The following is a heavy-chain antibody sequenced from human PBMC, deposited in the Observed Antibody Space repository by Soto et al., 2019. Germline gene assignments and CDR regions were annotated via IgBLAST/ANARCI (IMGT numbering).Heavy chain of an antibody. CDR3: ARGLYSGWXYFDY. CDR1: GFTVSGNY. Sequence: GGSLRLSCAASGFTVSGNYMSWVRQAPGKGLEWVSVIYSGGSTYYADSVKGRFTISRDNSKNTLYLQMNSLRAEDTAVYYCARGLYSGWXYFDYWGQGTLVTVSS. D-gene: IGHD5-12*01. CDR2: IYSGGST. V-gene: IGHV3-66*01. J-gene: IGHJ4*02.